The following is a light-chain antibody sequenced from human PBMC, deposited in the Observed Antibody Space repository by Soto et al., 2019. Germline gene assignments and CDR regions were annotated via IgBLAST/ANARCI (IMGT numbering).Light chain of an antibody. CDR1: QVISSW. Sequence: DIQMTQSPSSVSASVGDRVTITCRASQVISSWLVWYQQKPGKAPKLLIYKASTLQSGVPSRFSGSASGTDFTLTISSLQPEDFATYHCQQASSFPFTFGGGTKVDIK. J-gene: IGKJ4*01. V-gene: IGKV1-12*01. CDR3: QQASSFPFT. CDR2: KAS.